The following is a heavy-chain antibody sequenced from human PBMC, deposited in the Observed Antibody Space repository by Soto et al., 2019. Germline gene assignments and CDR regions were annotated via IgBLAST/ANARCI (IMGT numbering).Heavy chain of an antibody. CDR3: AKEFFGVISPDY. J-gene: IGHJ4*02. CDR1: GFTFSTYA. CDR2: IGGSGGST. Sequence: GGSLRLSCAASGFTFSTYAMSWVRQAPGKWLEWVSGIGGSGGSTYYAGSVKGRFTISRDNSKNTLFLQMNSLRAEDTAVYYCAKEFFGVISPDYWGQGTLVTVSS. V-gene: IGHV3-23*01. D-gene: IGHD3-3*01.